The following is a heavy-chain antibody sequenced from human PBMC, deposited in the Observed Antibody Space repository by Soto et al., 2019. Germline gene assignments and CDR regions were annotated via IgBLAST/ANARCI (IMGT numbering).Heavy chain of an antibody. J-gene: IGHJ4*02. CDR1: GFTFSDYY. CDR3: ARELYSCGAECPYYMDY. D-gene: IGHD2-21*01. CDR2: ISKSGTTT. Sequence: PGGSLRLSCAASGFTFSDYYMSWVRQAPGKGLEWLSYISKSGTTTYYADSVKGRFSISRDPSSTTIYMELSSLRSEDTAVYYCARELYSCGAECPYYMDYWGQGTPVTVSS. V-gene: IGHV3-11*01.